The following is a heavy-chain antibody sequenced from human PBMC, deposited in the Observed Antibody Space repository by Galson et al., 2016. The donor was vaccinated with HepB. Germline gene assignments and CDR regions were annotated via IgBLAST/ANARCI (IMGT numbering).Heavy chain of an antibody. CDR1: GFTFSSYS. D-gene: IGHD2-21*01. J-gene: IGHJ3*02. V-gene: IGHV3-64D*08. Sequence: SLRLSCAASGFTFSSYSMHWVRQAPGKGLEYIATISTDGGGRYFVDSVRGRFTISRDNSKNTVYLQRSSLRPEDLATDYCRKSGDCGITDCFHAFDIWGQGTMVTVSS. CDR3: RKSGDCGITDCFHAFDI. CDR2: ISTDGGGR.